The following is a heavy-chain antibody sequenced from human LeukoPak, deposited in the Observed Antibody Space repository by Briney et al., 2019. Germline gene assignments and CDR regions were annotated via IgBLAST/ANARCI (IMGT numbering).Heavy chain of an antibody. Sequence: SETLSLTCAVYGGSFSGYYWSWIRQPPGKGLEWIGEINHSGSTNYNPSLKSRVTISVDTSKNQFSLKLSSVTAADTAVYYCASDILTGHDAFDIWGQGTMVTVSS. CDR3: ASDILTGHDAFDI. J-gene: IGHJ3*02. CDR1: GGSFSGYY. D-gene: IGHD3-9*01. CDR2: INHSGST. V-gene: IGHV4-34*01.